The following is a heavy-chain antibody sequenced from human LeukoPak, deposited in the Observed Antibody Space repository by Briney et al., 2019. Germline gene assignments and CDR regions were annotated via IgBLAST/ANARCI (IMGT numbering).Heavy chain of an antibody. CDR3: ARDRAEGVVAATMLYYYYYMDV. J-gene: IGHJ6*03. CDR1: GYTFTSYG. Sequence: GASVKVSCKASGYTFTSYGISWVRQAPGQGLEWMGWISAYNGNTNYAQKLQGRVTMTTDTSTSTAYMELRSLRSDDTAAYYCARDRAEGVVAATMLYYYYYMDVWGKGTTVTVSS. CDR2: ISAYNGNT. D-gene: IGHD2-15*01. V-gene: IGHV1-18*01.